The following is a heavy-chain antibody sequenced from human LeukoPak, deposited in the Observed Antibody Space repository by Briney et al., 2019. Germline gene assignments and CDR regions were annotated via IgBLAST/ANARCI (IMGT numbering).Heavy chain of an antibody. V-gene: IGHV3-30*18. CDR3: AKDLEGCSSTSCSNWFDP. D-gene: IGHD2-2*01. Sequence: GGSLRLSCAASGFTFSSYGMHWVRQAPGKGLEWVAVISYDGSNKYYADSVKGRFTISRDNSKNTLYLQMNSLRAEDMAVYYCAKDLEGCSSTSCSNWFDPWGQGTLVTVSS. CDR1: GFTFSSYG. CDR2: ISYDGSNK. J-gene: IGHJ5*02.